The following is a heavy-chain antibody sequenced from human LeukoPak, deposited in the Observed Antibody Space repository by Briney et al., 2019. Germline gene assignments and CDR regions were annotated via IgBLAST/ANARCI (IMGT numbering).Heavy chain of an antibody. J-gene: IGHJ4*02. Sequence: WSLRLSCAASGFTFSYYGMQWVRQALGKGLEWVAFIRYDGNDKFYAKSVKGRFTISRDNSKNTLYLQMNSLRAEDTAVYYCARGVDWSGSTHFDYWGQGTLVTVSS. D-gene: IGHD3-3*01. CDR1: GFTFSYYG. CDR3: ARGVDWSGSTHFDY. CDR2: IRYDGNDK. V-gene: IGHV3-30*02.